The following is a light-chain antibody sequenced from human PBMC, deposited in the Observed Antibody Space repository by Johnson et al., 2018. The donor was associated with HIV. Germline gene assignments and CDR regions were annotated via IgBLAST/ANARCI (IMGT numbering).Light chain of an antibody. V-gene: IGLV1-51*01. CDR1: SSNIGNNY. J-gene: IGLJ1*01. CDR3: GTWDSGLSAGGV. CDR2: DNN. Sequence: QSVLTQTPSVSAAPGQKVTISCSGSSSNIGNNYVSWYQQLPGTAPKLLIYDNNKRPSGIPDRFSGSKSGTSATLGITGLQTGDEADYYCGTWDSGLSAGGVFGTGTKVTVL.